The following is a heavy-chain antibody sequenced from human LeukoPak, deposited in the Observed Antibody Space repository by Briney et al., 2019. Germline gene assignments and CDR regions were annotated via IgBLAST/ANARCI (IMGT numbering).Heavy chain of an antibody. D-gene: IGHD5-18*01. V-gene: IGHV1-2*02. CDR3: ARDNGYGLYYFDY. Sequence: ASVKVSCKASGYIFSDYFIHWVRQTPGQGFEWMGWINSKSGDTNYAQKFQGRVTMTRDTSISTGYMDLSRLRSDDTAVYYCARDNGYGLYYFDYWGQETLVTVSS. CDR2: INSKSGDT. CDR1: GYIFSDYF. J-gene: IGHJ4*02.